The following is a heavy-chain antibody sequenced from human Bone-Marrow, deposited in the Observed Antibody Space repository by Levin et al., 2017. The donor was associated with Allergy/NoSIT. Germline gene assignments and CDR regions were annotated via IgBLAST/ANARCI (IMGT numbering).Heavy chain of an antibody. J-gene: IGHJ5*02. D-gene: IGHD4-17*01. V-gene: IGHV1-69*01. CDR2: IMPIFGKT. Sequence: KISCETSGGTFRSFAINWERQAPGQGLEWMGGIMPIFGKTTYAQNFQGRVTITADEATSTAYLEMTSLRSEDTAMYYCARGFGDSRCFDPWGQGTLVTVSS. CDR3: ARGFGDSRCFDP. CDR1: GGTFRSFA.